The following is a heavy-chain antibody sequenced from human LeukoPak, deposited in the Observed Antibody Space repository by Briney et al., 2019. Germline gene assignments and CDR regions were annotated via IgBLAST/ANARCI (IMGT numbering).Heavy chain of an antibody. CDR2: ISGSGSCI. V-gene: IGHV3-21*01. CDR1: EFTFSSYG. Sequence: GGSLRLSCAASEFTFSSYGMNWVRQAPGKGLEWVSSISGSGSCIYYADSVKGRFTLSRDNAKSSLSLQMNSLRAEDTAVYYCARGSTCFDYWGQGALVTVSS. CDR3: ARGSTCFDY. J-gene: IGHJ4*02.